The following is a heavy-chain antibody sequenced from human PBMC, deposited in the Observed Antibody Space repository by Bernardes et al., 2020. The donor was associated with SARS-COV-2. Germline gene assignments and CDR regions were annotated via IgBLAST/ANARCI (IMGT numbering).Heavy chain of an antibody. CDR3: ARDRGSGWYVGDY. Sequence: GGSLRLSCAASGFTFSSYSMNWVRQAPGTGLEWVSSISSSSSYIYYADSVKGRFTISRDNAKNSLYLQMNSLRAEDTAVYYCARDRGSGWYVGDYWGQGTLVTVSS. V-gene: IGHV3-21*01. J-gene: IGHJ4*02. CDR1: GFTFSSYS. CDR2: ISSSSSYI. D-gene: IGHD6-19*01.